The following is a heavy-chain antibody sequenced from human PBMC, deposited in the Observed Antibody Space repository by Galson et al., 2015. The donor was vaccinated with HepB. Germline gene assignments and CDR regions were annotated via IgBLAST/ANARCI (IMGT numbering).Heavy chain of an antibody. Sequence: SLRLSCAASGFSFSDYAMNWVRQAPGKGLEWVSVISGGSGSTYYTQSVKGRFTISRDNSKNTLYLQMNSLRAEDTAVYYCARGDWAAAVKRQFDSWGQGTLVTVSS. J-gene: IGHJ4*02. V-gene: IGHV3-23*01. D-gene: IGHD6-13*01. CDR3: ARGDWAAAVKRQFDS. CDR1: GFSFSDYA. CDR2: ISGGSGST.